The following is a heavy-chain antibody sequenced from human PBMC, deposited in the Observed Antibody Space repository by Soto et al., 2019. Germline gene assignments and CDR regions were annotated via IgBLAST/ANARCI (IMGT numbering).Heavy chain of an antibody. V-gene: IGHV1-2*02. CDR3: ARPKYGETYFDS. CDR1: GYTFTDHY. J-gene: IGHJ4*02. CDR2: INPYSGGT. Sequence: QVQMVQSGAEVKRPGASVKVSCKASGYTFTDHYIHWLRQAPGQSLEWMGWINPYSGGTHVARKFQDRVTMARDTSVSTAYMELSSLKSDDTAVYYCARPKYGETYFDSWGQGTVVTVSS. D-gene: IGHD2-21*01.